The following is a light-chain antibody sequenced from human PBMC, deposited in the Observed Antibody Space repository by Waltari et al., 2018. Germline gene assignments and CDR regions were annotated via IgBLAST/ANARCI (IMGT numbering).Light chain of an antibody. J-gene: IGKJ1*01. CDR1: QSVSSSY. CDR2: GAS. Sequence: EIVLTQSPGTLSLSPGERATLSCRASQSVSSSYLAWYQQKPGQAPRPLIYGASSRATGIPDRFSGSGSGTDFTLTISRLEPEDFAVYYCQQYGSSPQGTFGQGTKVEIK. V-gene: IGKV3-20*01. CDR3: QQYGSSPQGT.